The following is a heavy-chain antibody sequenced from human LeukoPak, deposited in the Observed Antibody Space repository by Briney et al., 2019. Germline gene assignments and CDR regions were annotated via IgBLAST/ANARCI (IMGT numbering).Heavy chain of an antibody. CDR3: ARSSGYDFIVYYFDY. D-gene: IGHD5-12*01. CDR2: IYYSGST. Sequence: SETLSLTCTVSGGSISSYYWSWIRQPPGKGLEWIGYIYYSGSTNYNPSLKSRVTISVDTSKNQFSLKLSSVTAADTAVYYCARSSGYDFIVYYFDYWGQGTLVTVSS. J-gene: IGHJ4*02. V-gene: IGHV4-59*08. CDR1: GGSISSYY.